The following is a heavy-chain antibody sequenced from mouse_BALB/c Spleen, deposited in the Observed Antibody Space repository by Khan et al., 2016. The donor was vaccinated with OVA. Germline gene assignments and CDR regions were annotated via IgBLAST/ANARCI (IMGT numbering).Heavy chain of an antibody. CDR3: NAGRKYD. D-gene: IGHD1-3*01. CDR1: GFNIKDYY. Sequence: VQLQQSGAELVRSGASVKLSCTASGFNIKDYYLHWVKQRPTQGLEWIGWIDPANGKSDYAPKFQGQATLPADTSPHPAYLLLTSLTSEATAVFDCNAGRKYDWGPGTSLTVSS. V-gene: IGHV14-4*02. J-gene: IGHJ2*03. CDR2: IDPANGKS.